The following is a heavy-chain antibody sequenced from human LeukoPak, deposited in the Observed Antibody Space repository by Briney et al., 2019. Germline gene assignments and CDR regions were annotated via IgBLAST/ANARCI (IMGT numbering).Heavy chain of an antibody. V-gene: IGHV4-34*01. CDR2: INHSGST. CDR3: ASNYGSGSYFNSWWFDP. Sequence: SETLSLTCAVYGGSFSSYYWSWIRQPPGKGLEWIGEINHSGSTNYNPSLKSRVTISVDTSKNQFSLKLSSVTAADTAVYYCASNYGSGSYFNSWWFDPWGQGTLVTVSS. CDR1: GGSFSSYY. J-gene: IGHJ5*02. D-gene: IGHD3-10*01.